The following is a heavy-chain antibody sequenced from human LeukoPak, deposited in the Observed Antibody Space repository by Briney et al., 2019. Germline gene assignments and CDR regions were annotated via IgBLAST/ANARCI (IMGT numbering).Heavy chain of an antibody. J-gene: IGHJ3*02. V-gene: IGHV3-11*01. Sequence: GGSLRLSCAASGFPFSNYYMSWIRQAPGKGLEWVSHMSGSGSTIDYADSVKGRFSISRDNTKNSLYLQMNILRAEDTAVYYCARYFEGTNGGIDASDIGGQGTMVTVSS. CDR2: MSGSGSTI. CDR3: ARYFEGTNGGIDASDI. CDR1: GFPFSNYY. D-gene: IGHD3-9*01.